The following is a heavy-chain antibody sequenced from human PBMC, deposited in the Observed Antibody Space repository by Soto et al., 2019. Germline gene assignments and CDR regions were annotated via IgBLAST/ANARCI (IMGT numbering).Heavy chain of an antibody. D-gene: IGHD5-12*01. J-gene: IGHJ5*02. CDR3: ARHTSTINLHFDP. CDR1: GGYIRSYY. V-gene: IGHV4-39*01. Sequence: SETLSLTCTVSGGYIRSYYWGWIRQPPGKGLEWIGSIYYTGSTYYNPSLKSRVTMSVDASDNQVSLKLNSVTAADTAVYYCARHTSTINLHFDPWGQGTTVTVSS. CDR2: IYYTGST.